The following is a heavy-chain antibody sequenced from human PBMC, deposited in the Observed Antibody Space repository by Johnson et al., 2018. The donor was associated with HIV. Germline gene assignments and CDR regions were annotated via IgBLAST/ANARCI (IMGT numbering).Heavy chain of an antibody. J-gene: IGHJ3*02. CDR1: GFSVSSNY. Sequence: VHLVESGGGLVQPGGSLRLSCAASGFSVSSNYMTWVRQGPGKGLEWVPVINSGGSTYYADPVQGRFTITSDHPKNTLYLQMNSLRAEDSAVYYCVRLWGGYSSGLYDAFDIWGQGTMVTVSP. CDR2: INSGGST. V-gene: IGHV3-66*01. D-gene: IGHD6-19*01. CDR3: VRLWGGYSSGLYDAFDI.